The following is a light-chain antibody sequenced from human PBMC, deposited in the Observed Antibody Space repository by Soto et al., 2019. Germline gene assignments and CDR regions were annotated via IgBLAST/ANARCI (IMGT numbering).Light chain of an antibody. V-gene: IGKV3-20*01. Sequence: ENVLKQSPGTLSLSPGERATLSCRASQSVSSSYLAWYQQKPGQAPRLLIDGASTRATGIPDRFSGSGSGTDFTLTISRLEPEDVAVYYCQQYEAVVTFGQGTKVDIK. CDR1: QSVSSSY. CDR2: GAS. CDR3: QQYEAVVT. J-gene: IGKJ1*01.